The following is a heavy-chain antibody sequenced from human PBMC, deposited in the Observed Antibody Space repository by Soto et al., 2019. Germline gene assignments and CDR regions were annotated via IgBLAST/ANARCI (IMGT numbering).Heavy chain of an antibody. D-gene: IGHD4-4*01. CDR1: GYTFTGYY. CDR2: INPNSGGT. Sequence: ASVKVSFKASGYTFTGYYMHWLRQAPGQGLEWMGWINPNSGGTNYAQKFQGWVTMTRDTSISTAYMELSRLRSDDTAVYYCARGINTTTVTTTHCNWFDPWGQGTLVTVS. J-gene: IGHJ5*02. CDR3: ARGINTTTVTTTHCNWFDP. V-gene: IGHV1-2*04.